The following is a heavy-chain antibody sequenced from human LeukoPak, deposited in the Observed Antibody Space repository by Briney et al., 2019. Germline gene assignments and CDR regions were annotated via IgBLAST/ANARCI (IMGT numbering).Heavy chain of an antibody. Sequence: GGSLRLSCAVSGFTFSDYYMSWIRQAPGKGLEWVSYISSSGSTIYYADSVKGRFTISRDNAKNSLYLQMNSLRAEDTAVYYCARGLSYYYDSSGYYPDAFDIWGQGTMVTVSS. D-gene: IGHD3-22*01. J-gene: IGHJ3*02. V-gene: IGHV3-11*04. CDR3: ARGLSYYYDSSGYYPDAFDI. CDR1: GFTFSDYY. CDR2: ISSSGSTI.